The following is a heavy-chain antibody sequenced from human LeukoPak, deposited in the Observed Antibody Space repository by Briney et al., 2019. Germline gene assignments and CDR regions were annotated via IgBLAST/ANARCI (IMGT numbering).Heavy chain of an antibody. CDR1: GFTFSRYG. CDR2: ISYDKSHR. Sequence: GGSLRLSCAASGFTFSRYGMYWVRQAPGKGLEWVALISYDKSHRYYADSVKGRFTISRDNSKNTLYLQMNSLRAEDTAVYYCAKNGGKEFDYWGQGTLVTVSS. CDR3: AKNGGKEFDY. J-gene: IGHJ4*02. V-gene: IGHV3-30*18. D-gene: IGHD2-15*01.